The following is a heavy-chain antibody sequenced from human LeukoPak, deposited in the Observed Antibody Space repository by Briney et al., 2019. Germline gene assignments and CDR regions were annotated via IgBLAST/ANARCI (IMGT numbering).Heavy chain of an antibody. CDR3: VREDDYGDFFDY. CDR2: ISYDGSNK. CDR1: GFTFSSYA. V-gene: IGHV3-30-3*01. D-gene: IGHD4-17*01. Sequence: GGSLRHSCAASGFTFSSYAMHWVRQAPGKGLEWVALISYDGSNKYYADSVKGRFTISRDNSKNTLYLQMNSLRAEDTAVYYCVREDDYGDFFDYWGQGTLVTVSS. J-gene: IGHJ4*02.